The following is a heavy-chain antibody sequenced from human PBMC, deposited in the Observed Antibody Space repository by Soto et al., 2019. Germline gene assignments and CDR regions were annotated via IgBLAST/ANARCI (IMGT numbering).Heavy chain of an antibody. Sequence: VESLKISCKGSGYSFTSYWIGWVRQMPGKGLEWMGIIYPGDSDIRYSPSFQGQVTISADKSISTAYLQWSSLKASDTAMYYWARWSGQWLAKFDYWGQGTLVTVSS. D-gene: IGHD6-19*01. CDR3: ARWSGQWLAKFDY. CDR2: IYPGDSDI. CDR1: GYSFTSYW. V-gene: IGHV5-51*01. J-gene: IGHJ4*02.